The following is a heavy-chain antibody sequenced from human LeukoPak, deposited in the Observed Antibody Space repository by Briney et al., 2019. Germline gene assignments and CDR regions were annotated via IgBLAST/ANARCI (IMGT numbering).Heavy chain of an antibody. CDR3: ARSSGYYYGMDV. CDR1: GGSFSGYY. J-gene: IGHJ6*02. Sequence: SETLSLTCAVYGGSFSGYYWSWIRQPAGKGLEWIGRIYTSGSTNYNPSLKSRVTMSVDTSKNQFSLKLSSVTAADTAVYYCARSSGYYYGMDVWGQGTTVTVSS. D-gene: IGHD2-15*01. V-gene: IGHV4-59*10. CDR2: IYTSGST.